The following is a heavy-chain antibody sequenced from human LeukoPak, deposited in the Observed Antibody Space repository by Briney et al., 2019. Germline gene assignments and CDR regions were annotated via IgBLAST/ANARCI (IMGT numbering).Heavy chain of an antibody. CDR1: GGSISSSSYY. Sequence: SETLSLTCTVSGGSISSSSYYWGWIRQPPGKGLECIGSIYYSGSTYYNPSLKSRVTISVDTSKNQFSLKLSSVTAADTAVYYCARLSRLFYYDSSGYFDYWGQGTLVTVSS. D-gene: IGHD3-22*01. CDR3: ARLSRLFYYDSSGYFDY. V-gene: IGHV4-39*01. CDR2: IYYSGST. J-gene: IGHJ4*02.